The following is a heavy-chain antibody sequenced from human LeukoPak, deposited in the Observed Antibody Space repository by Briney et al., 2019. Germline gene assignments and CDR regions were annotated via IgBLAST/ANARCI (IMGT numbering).Heavy chain of an antibody. CDR3: AKGLVELLWFGELFGPFDY. J-gene: IGHJ4*02. CDR2: ISGSGGST. CDR1: GFTFSSYA. V-gene: IGHV3-23*01. Sequence: GGSLRLSCAASGFTFSSYAMSWVRQAPGKGLEWVSAISGSGGSTYYADSVEGRFTISRDNSKNTLYLQMNSLRAEDTAVYYCAKGLVELLWFGELFGPFDYWGQGTLVTVSS. D-gene: IGHD3-10*01.